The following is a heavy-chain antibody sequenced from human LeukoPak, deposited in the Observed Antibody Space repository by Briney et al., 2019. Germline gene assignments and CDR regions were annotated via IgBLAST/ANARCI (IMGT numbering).Heavy chain of an antibody. V-gene: IGHV4-34*01. J-gene: IGHJ6*02. CDR2: INHSGST. CDR1: GGSFSGYY. D-gene: IGHD6-6*01. Sequence: SETLSLTCAVYGGSFSGYYWSWIRQPPGKGLEGIGEINHSGSTNYNPSLKSRVTISVDTSKNQFSLKLSSVTAADTAVYYCARGSIAARFWYYGMDVWGQGTTVTVSS. CDR3: ARGSIAARFWYYGMDV.